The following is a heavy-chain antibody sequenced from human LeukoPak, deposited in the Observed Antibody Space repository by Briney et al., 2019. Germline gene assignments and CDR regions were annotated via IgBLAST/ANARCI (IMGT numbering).Heavy chain of an antibody. V-gene: IGHV4-30-4*01. CDR2: IYYSGST. J-gene: IGHJ4*02. D-gene: IGHD3-22*01. CDR3: ARASYYYDSSGYYKGRDYFDY. Sequence: SQTLSLTCTVSGGSISSGDYCWSWIRQPPGKGLEWIGYIYYSGSTYYNPSLKSRVTISVDTSKNQFSLKLSSVTAADTAVYYCARASYYYDSSGYYKGRDYFDYWGQGTLVTVSS. CDR1: GGSISSGDYC.